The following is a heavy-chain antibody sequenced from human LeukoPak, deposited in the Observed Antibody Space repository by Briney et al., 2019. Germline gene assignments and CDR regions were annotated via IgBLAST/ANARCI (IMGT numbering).Heavy chain of an antibody. D-gene: IGHD5-18*01. CDR1: GGSISSYY. J-gene: IGHJ4*02. V-gene: IGHV4-4*07. CDR2: IYISGST. Sequence: PSETLSLTCTVSGGSISSYYWSWIRQPPGKGLEWIGRIYISGSTDYNPSLKSRVTMSVDTSKNQLSLKLNSLTAADTAVYYCARDDVDTPTFDYLGQGTLVTVSS. CDR3: ARDDVDTPTFDY.